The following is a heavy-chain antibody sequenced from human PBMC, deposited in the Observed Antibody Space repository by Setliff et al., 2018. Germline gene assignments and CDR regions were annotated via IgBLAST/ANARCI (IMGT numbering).Heavy chain of an antibody. CDR2: IYYSGST. V-gene: IGHV4-59*01. CDR3: ARLRGAFDY. CDR1: GGSISSYY. Sequence: SETLFLTCTVSGGSISSYYWSWIRQPPGKRLEWIGYIYYSGSTNYNPSLESRVTISVDTSKNQFSLRLNSATAADTAVYYCARLRGAFDYWGQGTLVTVSS. J-gene: IGHJ4*02. D-gene: IGHD3-16*01.